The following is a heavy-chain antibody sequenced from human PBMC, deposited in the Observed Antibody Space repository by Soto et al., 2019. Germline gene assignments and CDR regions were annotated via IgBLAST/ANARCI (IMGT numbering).Heavy chain of an antibody. CDR2: IYPGDSDT. Sequence: GESLKISCKGSGYSFTSYWIGWVRQMPGKGLELMGIIYPGDSDTRYSPSFQGQVTISADKSISTAYLQWSSLKASDTAMYYCARSGGGQKPQPQKYYYGMDVWGQGTTVTVSS. CDR1: GYSFTSYW. V-gene: IGHV5-51*01. J-gene: IGHJ6*02. D-gene: IGHD6-13*01. CDR3: ARSGGGQKPQPQKYYYGMDV.